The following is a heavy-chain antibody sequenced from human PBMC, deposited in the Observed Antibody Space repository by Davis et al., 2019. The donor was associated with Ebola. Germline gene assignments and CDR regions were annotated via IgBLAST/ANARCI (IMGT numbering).Heavy chain of an antibody. D-gene: IGHD4-23*01. CDR1: GFTFSGYA. J-gene: IGHJ4*02. Sequence: GGSLRLSCAASGFTFSGYAMNWVRQAPGKGLEWVSTVSGSGGSAYYADSVKGRFTISRDNSKNTLYLQMNSLRAEDTAVYYCAKDKATVGFYWGQGTLVTVSS. V-gene: IGHV3-23*01. CDR2: VSGSGGSA. CDR3: AKDKATVGFY.